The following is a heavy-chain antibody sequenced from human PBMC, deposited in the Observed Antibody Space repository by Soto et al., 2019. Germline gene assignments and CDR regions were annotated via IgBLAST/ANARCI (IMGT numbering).Heavy chain of an antibody. J-gene: IGHJ5*02. CDR3: ARGGAERMTTVTTDNWFDP. D-gene: IGHD4-17*01. CDR1: GFTFSSYS. V-gene: IGHV3-21*01. CDR2: ISSSSSYI. Sequence: EVQLVESGGGLVKPGGSLRLSCAASGFTFSSYSMNWVRQAPGKGLEWVSSISSSSSYIYYADSVKGRFTISRDNAKNSLYLQMNSLRAEDTAVYYCARGGAERMTTVTTDNWFDPWGQGTLVTVSS.